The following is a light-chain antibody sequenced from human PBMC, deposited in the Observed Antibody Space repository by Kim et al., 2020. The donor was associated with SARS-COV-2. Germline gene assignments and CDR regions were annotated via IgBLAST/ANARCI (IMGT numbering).Light chain of an antibody. V-gene: IGKV3-20*01. J-gene: IGKJ1*01. CDR2: SAS. Sequence: EVVLPQSPGTLSLSPGERAALSCRASQSVSTTYLAWYQQKPGLAPRLLMYSASNRATGIPDRFSGSGSGTDFTLTISRLEPEDFAVYYCQQYGSSPWTFGQGTKVDIK. CDR3: QQYGSSPWT. CDR1: QSVSTTY.